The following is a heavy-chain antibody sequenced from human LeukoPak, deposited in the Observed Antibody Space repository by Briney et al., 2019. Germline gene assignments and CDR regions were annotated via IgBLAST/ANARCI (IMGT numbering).Heavy chain of an antibody. J-gene: IGHJ5*02. V-gene: IGHV3-33*01. CDR1: GFAFSSFG. CDR2: IWYDGTNK. Sequence: GGSLRLSCAASGFAFSSFGVHWVRQAPGKGLEWVAVIWYDGTNKYYADPVKGRFTISRDNSKNTLYLQMNSLRAEDTAVYYCARATVTRWFDPWGQGTLVTVSS. D-gene: IGHD4-17*01. CDR3: ARATVTRWFDP.